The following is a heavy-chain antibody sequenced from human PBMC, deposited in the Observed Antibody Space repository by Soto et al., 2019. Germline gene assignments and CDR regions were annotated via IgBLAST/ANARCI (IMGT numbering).Heavy chain of an antibody. CDR2: ISYDGSDK. Sequence: GGSLRLSCAASGFTFSSYGMHWVRQAPGKGLEWVAVISYDGSDKYYADSVKGRFTISRDNSKNTLYLQMNSLRAEDTAVYYCAKDFYEGVVVAAIVSWFDPWGQGTLVTAPQ. D-gene: IGHD2-15*01. CDR3: AKDFYEGVVVAAIVSWFDP. V-gene: IGHV3-30*18. J-gene: IGHJ5*02. CDR1: GFTFSSYG.